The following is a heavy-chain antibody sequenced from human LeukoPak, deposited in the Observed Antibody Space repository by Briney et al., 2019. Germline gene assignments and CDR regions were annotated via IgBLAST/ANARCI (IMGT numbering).Heavy chain of an antibody. D-gene: IGHD2-21*02. Sequence: GGSLRLSCAASGFTFSSYGMHWVRQAPGKGLEWVAVISYDGSNKYYADSVKGRFTISRDNSKNTLYLQMNSLRAEDTAVYYCAKRLFDYWSQGTLVTVSS. CDR3: AKRLFDY. CDR1: GFTFSSYG. CDR2: ISYDGSNK. J-gene: IGHJ4*02. V-gene: IGHV3-30*18.